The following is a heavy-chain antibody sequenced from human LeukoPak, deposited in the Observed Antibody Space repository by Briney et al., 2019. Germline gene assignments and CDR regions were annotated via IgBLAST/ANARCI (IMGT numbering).Heavy chain of an antibody. CDR3: ARDKRGSDGDDAYYYYGMDV. Sequence: VGSLRLSCAASGFTVSSNYMSWVRQAPGKGLEWVSLMYSGDRTYYADSVKGRFTISRDNSKNTLYLQMNNLRVEDSAVFYCARDKRGSDGDDAYYYYGMDVWGQGTTVTVSS. D-gene: IGHD4-17*01. V-gene: IGHV3-66*01. CDR1: GFTVSSNY. J-gene: IGHJ6*02. CDR2: MYSGDRT.